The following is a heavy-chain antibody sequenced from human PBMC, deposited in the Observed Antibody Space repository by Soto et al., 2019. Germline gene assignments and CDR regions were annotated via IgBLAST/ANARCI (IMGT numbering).Heavy chain of an antibody. Sequence: SDTLSLICAVSGYSISSGYYWGWLRQPPGKGLEWIGIIYHGGSTYYNPSLNSRVTLSIDMTNNHVSLILNSVTAADTAVYYCARVGPWVPYYYDSSPYTFENWFDPWGQGTLVTVSS. J-gene: IGHJ5*02. CDR1: GYSISSGYY. CDR3: ARVGPWVPYYYDSSPYTFENWFDP. D-gene: IGHD3-22*01. V-gene: IGHV4-38-2*01. CDR2: IYHGGST.